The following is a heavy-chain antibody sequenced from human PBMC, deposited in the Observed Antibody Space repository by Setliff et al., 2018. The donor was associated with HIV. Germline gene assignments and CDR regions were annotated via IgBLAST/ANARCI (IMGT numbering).Heavy chain of an antibody. D-gene: IGHD5-12*01. CDR3: ARARLRNYYYYMDV. V-gene: IGHV3-30*04. J-gene: IGHJ6*03. Sequence: GGSLRLSCAASGFTFSSYAMHWVRQAPGKGLEWVAVISYDGSNKYYADSVKGRFTISRDNSKNTLYLQMNSLRAEDTAVYYCARARLRNYYYYMDVWAKGTTVTVSS. CDR1: GFTFSSYA. CDR2: ISYDGSNK.